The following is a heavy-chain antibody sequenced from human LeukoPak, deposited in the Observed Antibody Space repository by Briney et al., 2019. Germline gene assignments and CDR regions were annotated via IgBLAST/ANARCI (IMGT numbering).Heavy chain of an antibody. Sequence: PGGSLRLSCAASGFTFISYDMSWVRQAPGKGLEWISTIPGSGDNTFYADSVKGPFTISRDNSKSTLYLQMNSLRADDTAVYYCASPNRFDFWGQGTLVTVSS. J-gene: IGHJ4*02. CDR2: IPGSGDNT. V-gene: IGHV3-23*01. CDR3: ASPNRFDF. D-gene: IGHD1-14*01. CDR1: GFTFISYD.